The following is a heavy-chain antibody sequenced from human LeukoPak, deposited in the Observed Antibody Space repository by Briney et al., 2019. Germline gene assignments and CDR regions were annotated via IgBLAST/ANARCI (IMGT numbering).Heavy chain of an antibody. J-gene: IGHJ4*02. CDR3: AKGEVPGYYFDY. CDR1: GFTFSTYG. CDR2: IRYDGSNK. Sequence: GGSLRLSCAASGFTFSTYGMHWVRQAPGKGLEWVAFIRYDGSNKYYAGSVEGRFTISRDNSKNTLYLQMNSLRAEDTAVYYCAKGEVPGYYFDYWGQGTLVTVSS. V-gene: IGHV3-30*02. D-gene: IGHD1-26*01.